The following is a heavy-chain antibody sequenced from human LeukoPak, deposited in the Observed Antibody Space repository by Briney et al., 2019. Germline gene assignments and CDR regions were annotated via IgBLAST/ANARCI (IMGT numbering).Heavy chain of an antibody. D-gene: IGHD2-15*01. CDR2: INPNSGGT. V-gene: IGHV1-2*02. Sequence: ASVKVSXKASGYTFTSYYMHWVRQAPGQGLEWMGWINPNSGGTNYAQKFQGRVTMTRDTSISTAYMELSRLRSDDTAVYYCARGVGPTPHYMDVWGKGTTVTVSS. J-gene: IGHJ6*03. CDR3: ARGVGPTPHYMDV. CDR1: GYTFTSYY.